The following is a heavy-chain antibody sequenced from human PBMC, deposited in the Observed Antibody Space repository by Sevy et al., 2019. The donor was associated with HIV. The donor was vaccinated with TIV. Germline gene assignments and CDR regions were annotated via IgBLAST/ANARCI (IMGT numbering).Heavy chain of an antibody. V-gene: IGHV1-2*06. D-gene: IGHD7-27*01. CDR2: INNDGT. CDR3: VRDGNWGDFDY. CDR1: GFTFTGHY. J-gene: IGHJ4*02. Sequence: ASVKVSCKASGFTFTGHYMHWVRQARGQGLEWMGLINNDGTRYAHKFQGRITVIRDTSISTMYMELTSLTSDDTAMYFCVRDGNWGDFDYWGQGTLVTVSS.